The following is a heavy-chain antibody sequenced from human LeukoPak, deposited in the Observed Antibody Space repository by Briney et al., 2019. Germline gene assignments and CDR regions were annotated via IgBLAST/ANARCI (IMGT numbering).Heavy chain of an antibody. Sequence: ASVKVSCKASGYTFTSYGISWVRQAPGQGLEWMGWISAYNGSTNYAQKLQGRVTMTTDTSTSTAYMELRSLRSDDTAVYYCARKNSNITIRTYYFDYWGQGTLVTVSS. CDR3: ARKNSNITIRTYYFDY. D-gene: IGHD3-3*01. V-gene: IGHV1-18*01. CDR1: GYTFTSYG. J-gene: IGHJ4*02. CDR2: ISAYNGST.